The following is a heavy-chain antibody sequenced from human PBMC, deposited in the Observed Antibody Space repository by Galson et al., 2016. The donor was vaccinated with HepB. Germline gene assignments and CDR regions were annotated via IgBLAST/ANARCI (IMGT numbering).Heavy chain of an antibody. V-gene: IGHV6-1*01. D-gene: IGHD2-2*01. Sequence: CAISGDSVSSKSAAWNWIRHSPSRGLEWLGRTYHTSNWYSDYAVSVKSRIIINPDTSKNQFSLQLNSVTPEDTAVYYCARGHPVVPFSFYFDYWGQGSLVAVSS. CDR1: GDSVSSKSAA. CDR3: ARGHPVVPFSFYFDY. J-gene: IGHJ4*02. CDR2: TYHTSNWYS.